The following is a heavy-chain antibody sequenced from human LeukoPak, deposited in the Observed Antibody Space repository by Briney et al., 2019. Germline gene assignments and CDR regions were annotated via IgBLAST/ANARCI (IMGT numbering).Heavy chain of an antibody. D-gene: IGHD3-22*01. Sequence: SQTLSLTCAISGGSVSSNSATWNWIRQSPSTGLEWLGRTYYRSKWSDDYAVSVKSRITINPDTSKNLFSLQLNAVTPEYTAVYFCASSESGGYLFAYWGQGTLVTVSS. V-gene: IGHV6-1*01. J-gene: IGHJ4*02. CDR2: TYYRSKWSD. CDR3: ASSESGGYLFAY. CDR1: GGSVSSNSAT.